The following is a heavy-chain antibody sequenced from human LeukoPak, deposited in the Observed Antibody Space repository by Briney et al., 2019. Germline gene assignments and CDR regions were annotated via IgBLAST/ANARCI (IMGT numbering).Heavy chain of an antibody. J-gene: IGHJ4*02. CDR2: VSYSGST. D-gene: IGHD2-2*02. CDR1: GGSVSKNNNF. CDR3: AREYTNSSPHFDY. Sequence: RPSETLSLTCAVSGGSVSKNNNFWSWIRQPPGKGLEWIGYVSYSGSTNYNPSLKSRVTISVDTSKNQFSLQLSSVTAADTAVYYCAREYTNSSPHFDYWGQGTLVTVSS. V-gene: IGHV4-61*01.